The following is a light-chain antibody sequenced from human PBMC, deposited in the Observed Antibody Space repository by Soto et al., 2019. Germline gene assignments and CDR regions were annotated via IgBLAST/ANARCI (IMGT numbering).Light chain of an antibody. CDR3: QAYDYSLTAFV. CDR1: NSNLGAGYD. CDR2: GNR. Sequence: QSVLTQPPSVSGAPGQRVTISCTGNNSNLGAGYDVHWYQQLPGAAPKLVIFGNRNRPSGVPERFSGSKSGTSASLAITGLQSEAEADYYCQAYDYSLTAFVFGVGTKLTVL. J-gene: IGLJ3*02. V-gene: IGLV1-40*01.